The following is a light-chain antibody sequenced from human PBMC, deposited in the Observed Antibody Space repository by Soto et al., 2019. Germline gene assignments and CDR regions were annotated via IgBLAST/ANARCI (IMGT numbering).Light chain of an antibody. CDR2: DVS. J-gene: IGKJ3*01. CDR1: QSIDSW. V-gene: IGKV1-5*01. Sequence: DIQMTQSPSTLSASVGDRVTITCRASQSIDSWLAWYQQTPGKAPKLLISDVSRLESGVPSRFSGSGSGTEFTLTISSLQPEDFATYYCQQVNSYPLTFGPGTKVDIK. CDR3: QQVNSYPLT.